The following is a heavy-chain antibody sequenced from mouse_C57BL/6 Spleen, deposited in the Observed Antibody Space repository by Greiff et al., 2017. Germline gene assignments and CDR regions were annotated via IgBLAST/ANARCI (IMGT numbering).Heavy chain of an antibody. CDR2: IWSGGST. CDR3: ARSIGFYDPYYDAMDY. V-gene: IGHV2-2*01. CDR1: GFSLTSYG. J-gene: IGHJ4*01. Sequence: VQLQQSGPGLVQPSQSLSITCTVSGFSLTSYGVHWVRQSPGKGLEWLGVIWSGGSTAYNAEFITRLSISKYNSKSQVFFKMNSLQAEDTAIYYGARSIGFYDPYYDAMDYWGQGTSVTVSS. D-gene: IGHD2-12*01.